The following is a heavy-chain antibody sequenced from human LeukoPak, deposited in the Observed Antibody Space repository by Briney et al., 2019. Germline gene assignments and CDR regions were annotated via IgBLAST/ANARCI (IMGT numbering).Heavy chain of an antibody. V-gene: IGHV1-2*02. CDR2: INPNSGGT. J-gene: IGHJ5*02. D-gene: IGHD3-3*01. Sequence: ASVKVSCKASGYTFTGYYMHWVRQAPGQGLEWMGWINPNSGGTNYAQKFQGRVTMTRDTSISTAYMELSRLRSDDTAVYYCARTGPGYTYYDFWSGLNWFDPWAREPWSPSPQ. CDR1: GYTFTGYY. CDR3: ARTGPGYTYYDFWSGLNWFDP.